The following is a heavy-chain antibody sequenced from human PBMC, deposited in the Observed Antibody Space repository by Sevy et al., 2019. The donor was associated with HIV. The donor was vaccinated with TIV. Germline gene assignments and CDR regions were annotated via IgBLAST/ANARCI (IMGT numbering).Heavy chain of an antibody. D-gene: IGHD1-7*01. Sequence: SETLSLTCAVYGGSFSGYYWSWIRQPPGKGLEWIGEINHSGSTNYNPSLKSRVTISVDTSKNQFSLKLSSVTAADTAVYYCARFGLELTSSSYFDYWGQGTLLTVSS. J-gene: IGHJ4*02. V-gene: IGHV4-34*01. CDR1: GGSFSGYY. CDR2: INHSGST. CDR3: ARFGLELTSSSYFDY.